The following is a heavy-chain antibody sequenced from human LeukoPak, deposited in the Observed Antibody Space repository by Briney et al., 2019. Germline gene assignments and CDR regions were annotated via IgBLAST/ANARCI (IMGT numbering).Heavy chain of an antibody. CDR1: GFTFSSYW. Sequence: GGSLRLSCAASGFTFSSYWMSWVRQAPGKGLEWVANIKQDGSEKYYVDSVKGRFTISRDNAKNSLYLQMNSLRAEDTAVYYCARDKIVGATHFDYWGQGILVTVSS. D-gene: IGHD1-26*01. V-gene: IGHV3-7*01. J-gene: IGHJ4*02. CDR2: IKQDGSEK. CDR3: ARDKIVGATHFDY.